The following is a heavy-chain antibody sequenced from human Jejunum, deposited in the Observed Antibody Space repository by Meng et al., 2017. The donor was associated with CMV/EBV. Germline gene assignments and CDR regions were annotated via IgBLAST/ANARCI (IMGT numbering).Heavy chain of an antibody. V-gene: IGHV3-23*03. D-gene: IGHD2-21*02. J-gene: IGHJ4*02. CDR2: IYGGGSTK. Sequence: GFVFSGYSMNWVRLAPGKGLEWVSIIYGGGSTKIYADSVKGRFTISRDDSKNMLYLQMDSLRDEDTALYFCAKDTVPDSRFNFDHWGRGTLVTVSS. CDR1: GFVFSGYS. CDR3: AKDTVPDSRFNFDH.